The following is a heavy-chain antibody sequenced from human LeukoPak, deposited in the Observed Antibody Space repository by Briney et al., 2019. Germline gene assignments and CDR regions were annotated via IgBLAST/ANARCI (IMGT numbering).Heavy chain of an antibody. CDR3: ARDDSGMYYYDSSGYPNWFDP. CDR1: GFTFSSYP. D-gene: IGHD3-22*01. J-gene: IGHJ5*02. Sequence: PGGSLRLSCAASGFTFSSYPMSWVRQAPGKGLEWVSGISGSDNRTYYTDSVEGRFTISGDNSKNTLYLQMNSLRAEDTAVYFCARDDSGMYYYDSSGYPNWFDPWGQGTLVTVSS. CDR2: ISGSDNRT. V-gene: IGHV3-23*01.